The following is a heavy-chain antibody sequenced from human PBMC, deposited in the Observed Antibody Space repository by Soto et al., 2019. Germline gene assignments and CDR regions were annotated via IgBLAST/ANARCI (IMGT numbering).Heavy chain of an antibody. V-gene: IGHV4-34*01. D-gene: IGHD1-1*01. CDR1: GGSFSGYY. Sequence: QVQLQQWGAGLLKPSETLSLTCAVYGGSFSGYYWSWIRQPPGKGPEWIGEINHSGSTNYNPSLKSRVTISVDTSKNQFSLKLSSVTAADTAVYYCARGRIAGTGWFDPWGQGTLVTVSS. CDR3: ARGRIAGTGWFDP. J-gene: IGHJ5*02. CDR2: INHSGST.